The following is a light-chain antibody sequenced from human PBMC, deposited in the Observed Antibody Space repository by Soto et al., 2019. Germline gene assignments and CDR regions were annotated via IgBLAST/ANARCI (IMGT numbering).Light chain of an antibody. CDR1: QDINEW. CDR3: QQYNTYPLT. CDR2: AAS. Sequence: DVQMTQSPSSLSASVGDRVTITCRASQDINEWLAWYQQKPEKAPKSLIYAASNLQSGVPSRFSGSGSGTDFTLTISSLQPEDSATYYCQQYNTYPLTFGGGTKVEIK. J-gene: IGKJ4*01. V-gene: IGKV1D-16*01.